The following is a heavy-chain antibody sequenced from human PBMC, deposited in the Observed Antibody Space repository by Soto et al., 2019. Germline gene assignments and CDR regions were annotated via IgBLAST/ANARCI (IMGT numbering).Heavy chain of an antibody. D-gene: IGHD2-15*01. Sequence: PSETLSLTCAVYGGSFSGYYWSWIRQPPGKGLEWIGEINHSGSTNYNPSLKSRVTISVDTSKNQFSLKLSSVTAADTAVYYCARVGVVVVAATPEWLDPWGQGTLVTVSS. V-gene: IGHV4-34*01. CDR2: INHSGST. CDR3: ARVGVVVVAATPEWLDP. J-gene: IGHJ5*02. CDR1: GGSFSGYY.